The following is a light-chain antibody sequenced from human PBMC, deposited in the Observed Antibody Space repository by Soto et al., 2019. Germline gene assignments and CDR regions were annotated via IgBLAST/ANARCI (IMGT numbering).Light chain of an antibody. CDR1: QSVSSNY. J-gene: IGKJ5*01. CDR2: GVS. V-gene: IGKV3-20*01. CDR3: QQYDRSPQT. Sequence: EIVLTQSPGTLSLSPGERATLSCRASQSVSSNYLAWYQQKPGQAPRLLMYGVSSRASGVPDRFSGSGSGTDFTLSISGLEPEDFAVYYCQQYDRSPQTFGQGTRLEIK.